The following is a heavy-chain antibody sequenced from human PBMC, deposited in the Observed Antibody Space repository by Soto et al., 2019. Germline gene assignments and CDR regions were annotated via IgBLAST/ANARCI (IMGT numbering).Heavy chain of an antibody. Sequence: SETLSLTCTVSGGSISGYYWSWIRQPPGKGLEWIGNVDYSGGAKYNPSVKRRFSISVETSKNQFSLNLSSVTAADTAVYYCTRDGDGRMTTNPYYYYGMDVWGPGITVTVSS. CDR1: GGSISGYY. J-gene: IGHJ6*02. V-gene: IGHV4-59*01. CDR3: TRDGDGRMTTNPYYYYGMDV. CDR2: VDYSGGA. D-gene: IGHD2-21*02.